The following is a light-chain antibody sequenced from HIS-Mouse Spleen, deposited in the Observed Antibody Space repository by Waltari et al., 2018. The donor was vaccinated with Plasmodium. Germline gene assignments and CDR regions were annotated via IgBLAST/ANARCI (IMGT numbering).Light chain of an antibody. CDR2: EDS. CDR1: ALPKNS. CDR3: YSTDSSGNHRV. J-gene: IGLJ3*02. V-gene: IGLV3-10*01. Sequence: SYELTQPPSVSVSPGQTARITFSGHALPKNSHYLYQQKSRQAPVLVIYEDSKRPAGIPERFSGSSSGTMATLTISGAQVEDEADYYCYSTDSSGNHRVFGGGTKLTVL.